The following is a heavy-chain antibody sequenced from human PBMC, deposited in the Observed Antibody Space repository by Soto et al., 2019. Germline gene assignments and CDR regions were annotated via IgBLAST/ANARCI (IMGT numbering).Heavy chain of an antibody. V-gene: IGHV3-33*01. J-gene: IGHJ6*02. CDR3: ARDVGDVMSTIQGHGMDV. Sequence: QVQLVESGGAAVQPGRSLRLFFVGSGFTFSNYGMHWVRQAPGKGLEWVAVQRVDGRKKFHTDSVQGRFTISRDNSQNTVYLQMNSLRAEDTAVYYCARDVGDVMSTIQGHGMDVWGHGTTVTVSS. D-gene: IGHD5-12*01. CDR1: GFTFSNYG. CDR2: QRVDGRKK.